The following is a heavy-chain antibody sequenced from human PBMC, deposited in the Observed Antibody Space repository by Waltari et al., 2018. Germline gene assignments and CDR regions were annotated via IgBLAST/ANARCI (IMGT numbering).Heavy chain of an antibody. J-gene: IGHJ6*02. V-gene: IGHV3-53*01. CDR1: GFTASTAY. CDR3: ARVGTHTLYGMDV. Sequence: EVQLEEAGGGWIQPGGSLRPCWASPGFTASTAYRTWVRQLPGEGLALVSVIHTGGATYDADAVKGRCTRYRDNSKNTLELQMNSLRAEETAVYYCARVGTHTLYGMDVWGQGTTVTVSS. D-gene: IGHD7-27*01. CDR2: IHTGGAT.